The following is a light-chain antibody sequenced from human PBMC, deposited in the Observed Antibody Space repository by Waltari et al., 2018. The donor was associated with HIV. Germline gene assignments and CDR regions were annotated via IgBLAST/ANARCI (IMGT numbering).Light chain of an antibody. V-gene: IGLV2-14*03. CDR2: DVT. J-gene: IGLJ1*01. CDR3: TAYKYSTRSYV. CDR1: SNDVGDYHH. Sequence: SAMTQPASVSGSPGQSRTISCIGSSNDVGDYHHVAWYQQHPDKAPKLLIYDVTNRPPGVSNRFSCSKSGNTASLAISGLQAEDEADYFCTAYKYSTRSYVFGTGTKVTVL.